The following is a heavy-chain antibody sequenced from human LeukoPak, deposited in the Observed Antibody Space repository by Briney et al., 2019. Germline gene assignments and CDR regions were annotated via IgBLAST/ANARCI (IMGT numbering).Heavy chain of an antibody. CDR2: ISGSGSNT. Sequence: PGGSLRLSCVASGFTFSSYAMSWVRQAPGKGLEWVSAISGSGSNTYHADSVKGRFTISRDNSKNTLYLQMKSLRADDTAIYYCATHNWNDVIDYWGQGTLVTVSS. CDR3: ATHNWNDVIDY. V-gene: IGHV3-23*01. J-gene: IGHJ4*02. D-gene: IGHD1-20*01. CDR1: GFTFSSYA.